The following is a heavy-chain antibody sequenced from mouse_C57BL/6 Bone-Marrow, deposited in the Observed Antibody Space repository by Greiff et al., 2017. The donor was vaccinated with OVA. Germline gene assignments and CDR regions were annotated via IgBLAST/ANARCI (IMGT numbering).Heavy chain of an antibody. D-gene: IGHD4-1*01. CDR3: ARANWDFDY. V-gene: IGHV5-6*02. J-gene: IGHJ2*01. CDR2: ISSGGSYT. CDR1: GFTFSSYG. Sequence: DVKLVESGGDLVKPGGSLKLSCAASGFTFSSYGMSWVRQTPDKRLEWVANISSGGSYTYYPDSVKGRFTISRDNAKNTLYLQMSSLKSEDTAMYYCARANWDFDYWGQGTTLTVSS.